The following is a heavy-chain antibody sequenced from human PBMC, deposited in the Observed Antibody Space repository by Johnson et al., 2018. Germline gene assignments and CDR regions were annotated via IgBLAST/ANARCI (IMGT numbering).Heavy chain of an antibody. CDR1: GGSISSDY. CDR3: ARETAAGRVPYYFYYGMDG. CDR2: IYYAGSA. D-gene: IGHD6-13*01. Sequence: QVQLQESGPGLVKXSETLSLKCTVSGGSISSDYWSWIRQPPGKGLEWIGYIYYAGSATYNPSLRSRVTISVDTSKNQFSLRLSSVTAADTAVYYCARETAAGRVPYYFYYGMDGWGQGTAVTVSS. V-gene: IGHV4-59*01. J-gene: IGHJ6*02.